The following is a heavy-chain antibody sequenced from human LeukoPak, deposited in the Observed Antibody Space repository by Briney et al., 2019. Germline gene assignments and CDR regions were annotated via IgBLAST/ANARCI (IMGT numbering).Heavy chain of an antibody. V-gene: IGHV3-7*01. CDR1: GFTFISSW. D-gene: IGHD3-10*01. Sequence: GGSLRLSCAAPGFTFISSWLSSGREAPGKGLGWVSNIKQDGSVEYTVDSVRGGFTISRDNAKNSVSLQMNSLRAEDTAVYYCARVGSHSGSLSLIKRNYYYYYYMDVWGKGTTVTISS. CDR2: IKQDGSVE. J-gene: IGHJ6*03. CDR3: ARVGSHSGSLSLIKRNYYYYYYMDV.